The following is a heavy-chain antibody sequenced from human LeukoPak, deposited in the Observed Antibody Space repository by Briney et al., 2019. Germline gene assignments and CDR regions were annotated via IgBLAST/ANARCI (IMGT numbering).Heavy chain of an antibody. V-gene: IGHV1-69*05. CDR1: GGTFSSYA. CDR2: IIPIFGAA. D-gene: IGHD1-26*01. Sequence: SVKVSCKASGGTFSSYAISWVRQAPGQGLEWMGRIIPIFGAANYTQKFQGRVTITTDESTSTAYMELSSLRSEDTAVYYCARVGVEWELPDYWGQGTLVTVSS. CDR3: ARVGVEWELPDY. J-gene: IGHJ4*02.